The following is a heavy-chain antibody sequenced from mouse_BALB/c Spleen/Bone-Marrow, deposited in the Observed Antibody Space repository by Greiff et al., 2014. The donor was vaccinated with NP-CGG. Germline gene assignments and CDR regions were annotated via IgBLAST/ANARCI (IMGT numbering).Heavy chain of an antibody. CDR3: ARAYYRYAMDY. CDR2: IYYSGTI. J-gene: IGHJ4*01. Sequence: EVQLVESGPGLVKPSQTVSLTCTVTGISITTGNYRWSWIRQFPGNKLEWIGFIYYSGTITYNPSPTSRTTITRDTSKNQFFLEMNSLTTEDTATYYCARAYYRYAMDYWGQGTSVTVSS. V-gene: IGHV3-5*02. CDR1: GISITTGNYR. D-gene: IGHD2-14*01.